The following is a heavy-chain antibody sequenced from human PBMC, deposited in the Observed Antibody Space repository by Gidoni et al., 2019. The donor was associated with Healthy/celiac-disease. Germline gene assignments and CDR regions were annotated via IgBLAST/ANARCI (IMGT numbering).Heavy chain of an antibody. V-gene: IGHV4-4*07. Sequence: QVQLQESGPGLVKPSETLSLTCTVSGGSISSYYWSWIRQPAGKGLEWIGRIYTSGSTNYNPSLKRRVTMSVDTSKNQFSLKLSSVTAADTAVYYCARDQGSVAATDQGAFDIWGQGTMVTVSS. D-gene: IGHD6-13*01. CDR1: GGSISSYY. CDR2: IYTSGST. J-gene: IGHJ3*02. CDR3: ARDQGSVAATDQGAFDI.